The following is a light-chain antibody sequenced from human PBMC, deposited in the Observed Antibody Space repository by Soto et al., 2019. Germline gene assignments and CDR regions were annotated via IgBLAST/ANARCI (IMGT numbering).Light chain of an antibody. V-gene: IGKV3-20*01. CDR3: QQYGSPPFT. CDR2: GAS. CDR1: QSVSSNY. Sequence: EIVLTQSPGTLSLSPGERATLSCRASQSVSSNYLTWYQQKPGQAPRLLIYGASSSATGIPDRFSGSGSGTDFTLTISRLEPEDFAVYYCQQYGSPPFTFGPGTKVDIK. J-gene: IGKJ3*01.